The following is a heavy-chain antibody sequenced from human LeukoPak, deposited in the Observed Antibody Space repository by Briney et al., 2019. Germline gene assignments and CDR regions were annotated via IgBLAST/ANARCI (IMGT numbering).Heavy chain of an antibody. CDR2: IYYTGST. CDR3: ARIVEDSYDIDY. Sequence: SETLSLTCTVSGGSINSYYWSWIRQPPGKGLEWIRYIYYTGSTNYNPSLKSRVTISVDTSKNQFSLKLSSVTAADTAVYYCARIVEDSYDIDYWGQGTLVTVSS. CDR1: GGSINSYY. J-gene: IGHJ4*02. V-gene: IGHV4-59*12. D-gene: IGHD5-18*01.